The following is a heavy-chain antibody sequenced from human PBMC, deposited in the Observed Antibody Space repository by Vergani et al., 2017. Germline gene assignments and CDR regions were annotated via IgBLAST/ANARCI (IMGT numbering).Heavy chain of an antibody. CDR3: TRELWFGEHPWYFDL. CDR1: GFTFGDYA. V-gene: IGHV3-49*04. Sequence: EVQLVESGGHLVQPGGSLTLSCTASGFTFGDYAMSWVRQAPGKGLEWVGFIRSKAYGGTTEYAASVKGRFTISRDDSKSIAYLQMNSLKTEDTAVYYCTRELWFGEHPWYFDLWGRGTLVTVSS. J-gene: IGHJ2*01. D-gene: IGHD3-10*01. CDR2: IRSKAYGGTT.